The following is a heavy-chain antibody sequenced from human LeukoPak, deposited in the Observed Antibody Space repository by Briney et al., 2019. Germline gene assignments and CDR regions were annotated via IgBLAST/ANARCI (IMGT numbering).Heavy chain of an antibody. V-gene: IGHV1-69*13. D-gene: IGHD5-12*01. J-gene: IGHJ4*02. CDR2: IIPIFGTA. Sequence: ASVKVSCKASGYTFTSYAISWVRQAPGQGLEWMGGIIPIFGTANYAQKFQGRVTITADESTSTAYTELSSLRSEDTAVYYCARDPPGYDFAYWGQGTLVTVSS. CDR3: ARDPPGYDFAY. CDR1: GYTFTSYA.